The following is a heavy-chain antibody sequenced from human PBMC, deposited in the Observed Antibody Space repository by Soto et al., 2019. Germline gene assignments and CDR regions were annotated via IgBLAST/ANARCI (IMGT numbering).Heavy chain of an antibody. CDR2: IIPIFGTP. V-gene: IGHV1-69*13. Sequence: SVKVSCKASGGTFSSYAISWVRQAPGQGLEWMGGIIPIFGTPNYAQNFQGRVTITADESTSTAYMELSRLRSEDTAVYYCAIGGSSCSRTGCSGGLDVWGQGTTVTVSS. J-gene: IGHJ6*02. CDR1: GGTFSSYA. CDR3: AIGGSSCSRTGCSGGLDV. D-gene: IGHD2-2*01.